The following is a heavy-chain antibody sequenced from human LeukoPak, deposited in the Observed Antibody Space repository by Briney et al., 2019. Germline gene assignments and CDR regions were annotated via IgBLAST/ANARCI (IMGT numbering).Heavy chain of an antibody. CDR3: ARLAIAAAGTRDYFDY. J-gene: IGHJ4*02. CDR1: GYSFTSYW. V-gene: IGHV5-51*01. Sequence: GESLKIYCKGSGYSFTSYWIGWVRQMPGKGLEWMGIIYPGDSDTRYSPSFQGQVTISADKSISTAYLQWSSLKASDTAMYYCARLAIAAAGTRDYFDYWGQGTLVTVSS. D-gene: IGHD6-13*01. CDR2: IYPGDSDT.